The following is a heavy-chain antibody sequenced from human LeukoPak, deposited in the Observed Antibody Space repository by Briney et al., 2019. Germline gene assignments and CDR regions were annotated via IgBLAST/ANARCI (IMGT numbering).Heavy chain of an antibody. CDR1: GFTFSSYS. Sequence: GGPLRLSCAASGFTFSSYSMNWVRQAPGKGLEWVSSISSSSSYIYYADSVKGRFTISRDNAKNSLYLQMNSLRAEDRAVYYCARGSYDYGDYVPYYYYYMDVWGKGTTVTVSS. CDR3: ARGSYDYGDYVPYYYYYMDV. J-gene: IGHJ6*03. V-gene: IGHV3-21*01. D-gene: IGHD4-17*01. CDR2: ISSSSSYI.